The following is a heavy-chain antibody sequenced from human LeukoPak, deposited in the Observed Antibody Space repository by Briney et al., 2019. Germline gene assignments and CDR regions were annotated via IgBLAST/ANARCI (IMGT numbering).Heavy chain of an antibody. J-gene: IGHJ4*02. CDR2: IKGDGIST. CDR3: ARGAWTAYYFDY. CDR1: GFSFSDYW. V-gene: IGHV3-74*01. Sequence: GGSLRLSCEASGFSFSDYWIHWVRQAPGKGLVWVSRIKGDGISTNYADSVKGRFTISRDNAKNTVYLQMNSLGAEDSAIYYCARGAWTAYYFDYWGQGTLVTVSS. D-gene: IGHD3/OR15-3a*01.